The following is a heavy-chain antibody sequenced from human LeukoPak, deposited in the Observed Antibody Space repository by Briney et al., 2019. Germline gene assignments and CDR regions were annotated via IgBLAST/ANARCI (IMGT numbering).Heavy chain of an antibody. CDR3: ARITLQIGLFQH. V-gene: IGHV4-59*01. CDR1: GGSISSYY. CDR2: IYYSGST. Sequence: PSETLSLTCTVSGGSISSYYWSWIRQPPGKGLEWIGYIYYSGSTNYNPSLKSRVTISVDTSKNQFSLKLSSVTAADTAVYYCARITLQIGLFQHWGQGTLVTVSS. D-gene: IGHD3-10*01. J-gene: IGHJ1*01.